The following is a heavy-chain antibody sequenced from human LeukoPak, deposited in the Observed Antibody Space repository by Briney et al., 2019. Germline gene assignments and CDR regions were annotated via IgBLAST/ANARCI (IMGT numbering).Heavy chain of an antibody. D-gene: IGHD2-21*02. Sequence: SQTLSLTCTVSGGSISSGGYYWSWIRQHPGKGQEWIGYIYYSGSTYYNPSLTSRVSISVDTSKNQFSLKLSSVTAADTAVYYCARSRWSAYCGGDCYTVYFDYWGQGALVTVTS. V-gene: IGHV4-31*03. CDR2: IYYSGST. CDR1: GGSISSGGYY. J-gene: IGHJ4*02. CDR3: ARSRWSAYCGGDCYTVYFDY.